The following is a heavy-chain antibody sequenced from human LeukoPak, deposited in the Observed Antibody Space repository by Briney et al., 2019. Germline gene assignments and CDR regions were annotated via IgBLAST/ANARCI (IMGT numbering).Heavy chain of an antibody. Sequence: ASVKVSCRASGYTFISYGITWVRQAPGQGLEWMGWISPYSGKTNFQPKLQGRVTMTTDTSTSTAYMELRSLRSDDTAVYYCAREGGGSSWYSPIDYWGQGTLVTVSS. D-gene: IGHD6-13*01. CDR2: ISPYSGKT. CDR1: GYTFISYG. V-gene: IGHV1-18*01. CDR3: AREGGGSSWYSPIDY. J-gene: IGHJ4*02.